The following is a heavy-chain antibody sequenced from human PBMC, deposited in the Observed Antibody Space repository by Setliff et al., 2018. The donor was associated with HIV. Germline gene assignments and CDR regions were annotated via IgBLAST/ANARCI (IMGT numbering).Heavy chain of an antibody. Sequence: SETLSLTCTVSGGSINSTSYYWGWIRQPPGNGLEWIGSIYHTGSTYYKPSLKSRVTTSVDTSKNQFSLRLSPVAAGDTAVYYCAKDIPGPAINSGRIKNWFDPWGEGTLVTVSS. J-gene: IGHJ5*02. D-gene: IGHD6-19*01. CDR2: IYHTGST. CDR1: GGSINSTSYY. CDR3: AKDIPGPAINSGRIKNWFDP. V-gene: IGHV4-39*02.